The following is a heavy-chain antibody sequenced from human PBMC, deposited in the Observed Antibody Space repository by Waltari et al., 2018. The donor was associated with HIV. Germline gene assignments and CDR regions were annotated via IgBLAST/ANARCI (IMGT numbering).Heavy chain of an antibody. Sequence: QITLKESGPTLIKPTQTLTLTCTFSGFSLGTSGLGVGWIRQPPGKALEWLALIYWNDDERYNPSLKTRLTITKDTSKNQVVLTMASMDPVDTATYYCVHNYESSGYLILPSRFDPWGQGTLVTVSS. V-gene: IGHV2-5*01. J-gene: IGHJ5*02. D-gene: IGHD3-22*01. CDR1: GFSLGTSGLG. CDR2: IYWNDDE. CDR3: VHNYESSGYLILPSRFDP.